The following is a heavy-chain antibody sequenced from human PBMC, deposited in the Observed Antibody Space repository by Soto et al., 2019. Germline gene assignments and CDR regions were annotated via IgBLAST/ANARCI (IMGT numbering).Heavy chain of an antibody. J-gene: IGHJ6*02. CDR2: ISLDGGST. CDR3: AIDSLRQQLVGSGMDV. D-gene: IGHD6-13*01. V-gene: IGHV3-43*01. CDR1: GFTFDDYT. Sequence: PGGSLRLSCAASGFTFDDYTMHWVRQAPGKGLEWVSLISLDGGSTYYADSVKGRFTISRDNSKNSLYLQMNSLRTEDTALYYCAIDSLRQQLVGSGMDVWGQGTTVTVSS.